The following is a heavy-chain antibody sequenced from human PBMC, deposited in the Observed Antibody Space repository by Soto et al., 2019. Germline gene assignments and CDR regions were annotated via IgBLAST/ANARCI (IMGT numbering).Heavy chain of an antibody. J-gene: IGHJ6*03. D-gene: IGHD3-3*01. CDR2: ISSSSSTI. CDR3: ARDTPYYDFWSGNTDYYYYMDV. CDR1: GFTFSSYS. Sequence: GGSLRLSCAASGFTFSSYSMNWVRQAPGKGLEWVSYISSSSSTIYYADSVKGRFTISRDNAKNSLYLQVNSLRAEDTAVYYCARDTPYYDFWSGNTDYYYYMDVWGKGTTVTSP. V-gene: IGHV3-48*01.